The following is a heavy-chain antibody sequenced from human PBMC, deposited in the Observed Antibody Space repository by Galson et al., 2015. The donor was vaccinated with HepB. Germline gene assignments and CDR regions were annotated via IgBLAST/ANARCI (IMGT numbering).Heavy chain of an antibody. CDR3: ARGPAYVWGSYPANRVWGAFDI. J-gene: IGHJ3*02. Sequence: TLSLTCTVSGGSISSGGYYWSWIRQHPGKGLEWIGYIYYSGSTYYNPSLKSRVTISVDTSKNQFSLKLSSVTAADTAVYYCARGPAYVWGSYPANRVWGAFDIWGQGTMVTVSS. CDR1: GGSISSGGYY. D-gene: IGHD3-16*02. CDR2: IYYSGST. V-gene: IGHV4-31*03.